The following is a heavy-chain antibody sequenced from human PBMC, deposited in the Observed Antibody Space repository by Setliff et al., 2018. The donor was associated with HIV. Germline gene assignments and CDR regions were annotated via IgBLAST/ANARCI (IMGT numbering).Heavy chain of an antibody. CDR3: ERVHQKVAAYYYYYVDV. J-gene: IGHJ6*03. CDR2: ISYSGTT. V-gene: IGHV4-31*03. D-gene: IGHD2-15*01. Sequence: SETLSLTCTVSGGSINSGGYYWSWIRQHPGKGLEWIGYISYSGTTYYNPSLKSRITMSLDTSKSHFSLNLSSVTAADTAVYYCERVHQKVAAYYYYYVDVWGKGTTVTVSS. CDR1: GGSINSGGYY.